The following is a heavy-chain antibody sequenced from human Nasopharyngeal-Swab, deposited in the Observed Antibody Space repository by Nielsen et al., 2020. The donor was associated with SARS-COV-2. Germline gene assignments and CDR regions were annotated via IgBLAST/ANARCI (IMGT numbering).Heavy chain of an antibody. CDR3: ARAGRYCSGGSCYSGAFDI. CDR2: INHSGST. CDR1: GVSFSGHY. V-gene: IGHV4-34*01. J-gene: IGHJ3*02. D-gene: IGHD2-15*01. Sequence: ETLSLTCAVYGVSFSGHYWSWIRQPPGKGLEWIGEINHSGSTNYNPSLKSRVTISVDTSKNQFSLKLSSVTAADTAVYYCARAGRYCSGGSCYSGAFDIWGQGTMVTVSS.